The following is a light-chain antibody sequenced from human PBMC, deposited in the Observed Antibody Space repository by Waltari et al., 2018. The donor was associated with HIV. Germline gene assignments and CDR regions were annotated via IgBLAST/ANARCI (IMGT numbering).Light chain of an antibody. CDR3: SSYTSINTR. CDR2: DVS. J-gene: IGLJ2*01. CDR1: SRDVGGYNY. V-gene: IGLV2-14*03. Sequence: QSALTQPASVSGSPGQSITIFCTGTSRDVGGYNYFSWYQQHPGKAPKLMIYDVSNRPSGVSNRFSGSKSGNTASLTISGLQAEDEADYYCSSYTSINTRFGGGTKVTVL.